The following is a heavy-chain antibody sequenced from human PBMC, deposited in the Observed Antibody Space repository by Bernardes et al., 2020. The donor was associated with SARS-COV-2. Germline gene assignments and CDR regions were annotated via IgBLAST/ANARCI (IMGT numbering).Heavy chain of an antibody. CDR1: GFTFDEYA. CDR3: VKDQGGSYATSLPH. V-gene: IGHV3-9*01. D-gene: IGHD3-16*01. CDR2: ISWNGGTI. Sequence: GGSLRLSCATSGFTFDEYAMFWVRQAPGKGLEWVAGISWNGGTITYAESVKGRFTVSRDNAKSSLYLQMTSLTSEDSAFYFCVKDQGGSYATSLPHWGRGTLVTVSS. J-gene: IGHJ4*02.